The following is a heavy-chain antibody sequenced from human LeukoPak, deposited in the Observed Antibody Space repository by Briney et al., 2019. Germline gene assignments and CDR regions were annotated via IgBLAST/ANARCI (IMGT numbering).Heavy chain of an antibody. CDR1: GFTFSSYE. Sequence: GGSLRLSCAASGFTFSSYEMNWVRQAPGKGLEWVSYISSSGSTIYYADSVKGRFTISRDNAKNSLYLQMNSLRAEDTAVYYCARDPYSGAYGDTYYYFMDVWGKGTTVTISS. J-gene: IGHJ6*03. V-gene: IGHV3-48*03. CDR2: ISSSGSTI. D-gene: IGHD1-26*01. CDR3: ARDPYSGAYGDTYYYFMDV.